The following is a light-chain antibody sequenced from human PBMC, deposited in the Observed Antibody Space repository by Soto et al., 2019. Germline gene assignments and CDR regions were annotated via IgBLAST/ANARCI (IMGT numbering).Light chain of an antibody. V-gene: IGKV3-15*01. CDR2: GAS. CDR3: QQYNCWPQT. CDR1: QSVSTN. J-gene: IGKJ1*01. Sequence: EIVLKQSPATLSVSPGERATLSCRASQSVSTNLAWYQHKPGQAPWLLIYGASNSATGIPACFSGSGSGTVFPTIISILPSEGFAVYYRQQYNCWPQTFGQGTKVEIK.